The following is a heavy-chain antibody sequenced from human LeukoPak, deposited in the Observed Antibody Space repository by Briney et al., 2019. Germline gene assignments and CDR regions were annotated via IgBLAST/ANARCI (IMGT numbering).Heavy chain of an antibody. CDR3: ARDPGYCSSTSCYLGDY. CDR2: ISGSGGST. V-gene: IGHV3-23*01. D-gene: IGHD2-2*03. CDR1: GFTFSSYA. J-gene: IGHJ4*02. Sequence: PGGSLRLSCAASGFTFSSYAMSWVRQAPGKGLEWVSAISGSGGSTYYADSVKGRFTISRDNSKNTLYLQMNSLRAEDTAVYYCARDPGYCSSTSCYLGDYWGQGTLVTVSS.